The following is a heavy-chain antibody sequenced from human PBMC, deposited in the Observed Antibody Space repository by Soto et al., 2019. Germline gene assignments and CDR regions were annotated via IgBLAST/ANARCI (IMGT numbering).Heavy chain of an antibody. CDR3: VKASTVTTLSGMAV. CDR2: IRGSGGST. Sequence: EVQLLESGGGLVQPGGSLRLSCAASGFPFSSYAMSWVRQAPGKGLEWVSAIRGSGGSTYYADSVKGRFTISRDNSKNTRDLQMNSLRAKDTVVYYCVKASTVTTLSGMAVCGKGTTVMVFS. D-gene: IGHD4-17*01. J-gene: IGHJ6*04. V-gene: IGHV3-23*01. CDR1: GFPFSSYA.